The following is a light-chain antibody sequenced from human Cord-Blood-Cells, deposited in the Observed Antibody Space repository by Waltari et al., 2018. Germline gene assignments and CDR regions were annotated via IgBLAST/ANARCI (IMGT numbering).Light chain of an antibody. V-gene: IGKV1-39*01. CDR1: QSISSY. CDR2: AAS. CDR3: QQSYSTPLWT. Sequence: DIQMTQSPSSLSASVGDRVTITCRASQSISSYLNWYKQKPGKAPKLLIYAASSLQSGVPSRFSGSGSGTDFTRTISSLQPEDFATYYCQQSYSTPLWTFGQGTKVEIK. J-gene: IGKJ1*01.